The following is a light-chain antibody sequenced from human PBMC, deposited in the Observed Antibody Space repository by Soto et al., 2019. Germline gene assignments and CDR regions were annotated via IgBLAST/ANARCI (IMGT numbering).Light chain of an antibody. CDR3: QQYNNWPRGFT. J-gene: IGKJ3*01. Sequence: EIVMTQSPATLSVSPGERATLSCRASQSVSSNLAWYQQKPGQAPRLLIYGASTRATCIPGRFSGSGSGTEFTLTISSLQSEDFAVYYCQQYNNWPRGFTFGPGTKVDIK. CDR2: GAS. V-gene: IGKV3-15*01. CDR1: QSVSSN.